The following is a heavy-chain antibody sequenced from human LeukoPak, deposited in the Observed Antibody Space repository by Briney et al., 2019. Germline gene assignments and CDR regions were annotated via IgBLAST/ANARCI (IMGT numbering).Heavy chain of an antibody. CDR1: GFSFSSYG. CDR3: AKGGGIAAAWLVAFDI. D-gene: IGHD6-13*01. V-gene: IGHV3-30*02. J-gene: IGHJ3*02. Sequence: GGSLRLSCAASGFSFSSYGMQWLRQAPGKGLEWVAFIRYDGSNKYYADSVKGRFSISRDNSKNTLYLQMNSLRAEDTAVYYCAKGGGIAAAWLVAFDIWGQGTMVTVSS. CDR2: IRYDGSNK.